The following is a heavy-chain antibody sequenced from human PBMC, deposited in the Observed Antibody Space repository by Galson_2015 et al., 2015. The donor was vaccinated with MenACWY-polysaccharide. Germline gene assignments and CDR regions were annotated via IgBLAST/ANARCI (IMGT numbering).Heavy chain of an antibody. CDR3: ARGVGARSRFGL. Sequence: ETLSLTCAVYGGSFSGYYWSWIRQPPEKGLEWIGEINPSGSTNYNPSLKSRVTISVDTSKNQFSLKLTSVTAADTAVYYCARGVGARSRFGLWGQGTLVSVSS. V-gene: IGHV4-34*01. CDR1: GGSFSGYY. J-gene: IGHJ5*02. CDR2: INPSGST. D-gene: IGHD1-26*01.